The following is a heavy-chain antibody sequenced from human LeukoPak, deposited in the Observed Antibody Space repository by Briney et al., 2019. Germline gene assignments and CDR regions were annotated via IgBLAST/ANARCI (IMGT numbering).Heavy chain of an antibody. J-gene: IGHJ4*02. CDR3: VRDQVDSNSRYFDY. V-gene: IGHV1-18*01. CDR1: GGTFSSYA. Sequence: EASVKVSCKASGGTFSSYAISWVRQAPGQGLEWMGWISGYNGDTNYAQKFQGRVIMSTDTSTSTAYLDLGRLRSDDTATYYCVRDQVDSNSRYFDYWGQGTLVIVSS. D-gene: IGHD2-21*02. CDR2: ISGYNGDT.